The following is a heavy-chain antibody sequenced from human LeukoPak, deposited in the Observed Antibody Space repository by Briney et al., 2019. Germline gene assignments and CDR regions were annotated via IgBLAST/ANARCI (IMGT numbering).Heavy chain of an antibody. Sequence: EASVKVSCKASGGTFSSYAISWVRQAPGQGLEWMGGIIPIFGTANYAQKFQGRVTITADKSTSTAYMELSSLRSEDTAVYYCARACSSTSCNGSDYYYYGMDVWGKGTTVTVSS. CDR3: ARACSSTSCNGSDYYYYGMDV. V-gene: IGHV1-69*06. CDR1: GGTFSSYA. CDR2: IIPIFGTA. J-gene: IGHJ6*04. D-gene: IGHD2-2*01.